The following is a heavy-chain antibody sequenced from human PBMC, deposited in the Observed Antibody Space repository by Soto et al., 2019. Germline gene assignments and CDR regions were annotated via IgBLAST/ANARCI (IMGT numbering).Heavy chain of an antibody. Sequence: QVTLKESGPVLVKPTETLTLTCTVSGFSLSNASMGVSWIRQPPGKALEWLAHIFSNDEKSYSTSLKSRLTISKDTSKSQVVLTMTNMDPVDTATYYCARIGRPYYYDSSGYYRYFDYWGQGTLVTVSS. CDR3: ARIGRPYYYDSSGYYRYFDY. J-gene: IGHJ4*02. V-gene: IGHV2-26*01. D-gene: IGHD3-22*01. CDR2: IFSNDEK. CDR1: GFSLSNASMG.